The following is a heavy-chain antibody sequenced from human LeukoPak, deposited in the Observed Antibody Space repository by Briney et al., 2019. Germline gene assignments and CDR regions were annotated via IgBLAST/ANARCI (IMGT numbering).Heavy chain of an antibody. D-gene: IGHD3-10*01. V-gene: IGHV1-2*02. CDR3: AREPRRGSGSPYFDY. CDR2: INPNSGGT. CDR1: GYTFTGYY. Sequence: ASVKVSCKASGYTFTGYYMHWVRQAPGQGLEWMGWINPNSGGTNYAQKFQGRVTMTRDTSISTAYMELSRLRSDDTAVYYCAREPRRGSGSPYFDYWGQGTLVTVSS. J-gene: IGHJ4*02.